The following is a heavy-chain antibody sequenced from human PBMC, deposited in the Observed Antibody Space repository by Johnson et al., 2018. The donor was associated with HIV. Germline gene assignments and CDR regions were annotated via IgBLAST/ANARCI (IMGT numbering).Heavy chain of an antibody. CDR2: INWHGGST. D-gene: IGHD6-13*01. V-gene: IGHV3-20*04. J-gene: IGHJ3*02. Sequence: VQLVESGGGLVRPGGSLRLSCAASGFTFDDYGMSWVRQAPGKGLEWVSGINWHGGSTGYADSVKGRFTISRDNAKNSLYLQMNSLRAEDMAVYYCARGALSPAAPDAFDIWGQGTMVTVSS. CDR1: GFTFDDYG. CDR3: ARGALSPAAPDAFDI.